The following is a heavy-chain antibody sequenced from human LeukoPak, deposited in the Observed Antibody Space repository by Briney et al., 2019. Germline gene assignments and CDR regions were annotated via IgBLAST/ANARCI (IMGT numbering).Heavy chain of an antibody. CDR2: IYYSGST. J-gene: IGHJ4*02. CDR1: GGSISSYY. D-gene: IGHD5-24*01. Sequence: PSETLSLTCTVSGGSISSYYWSWIRQPPGKGLEWIGYIYYSGSTNYNPSLKSRVTISVDTSKNQFSLKLSSVTAADTAVYYCAREDGDGYNPGTSFDYWGQGTLVTVSS. V-gene: IGHV4-59*01. CDR3: AREDGDGYNPGTSFDY.